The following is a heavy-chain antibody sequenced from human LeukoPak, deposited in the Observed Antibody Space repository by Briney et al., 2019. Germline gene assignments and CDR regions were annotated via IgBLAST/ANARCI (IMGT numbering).Heavy chain of an antibody. CDR2: ISSSSSYI. V-gene: IGHV3-21*01. CDR3: ARDSSSTSCYACGMDV. Sequence: PGASLRLSCAASGFTFSSYSMTWVRQAPGKGLEWVSSISSSSSYIYYADSVKGRFTISRDNAKNSLYLQMNSLRAEDTAVYYCARDSSSTSCYACGMDVWGQGTTVTVSS. CDR1: GFTFSSYS. D-gene: IGHD2-2*01. J-gene: IGHJ6*02.